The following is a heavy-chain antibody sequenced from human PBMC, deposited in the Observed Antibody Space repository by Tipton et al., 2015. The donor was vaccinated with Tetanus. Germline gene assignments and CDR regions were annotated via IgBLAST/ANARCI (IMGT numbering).Heavy chain of an antibody. D-gene: IGHD3-10*01. Sequence: LRLSCTVSGGSVSSGSYYWSWIRQPPGKGLEWIGYIYYSGSTNYNPSLKSRVTISVDTSKNQFSLKLSSVTAADTAVYYCARDNRVPLRFGELLEFYYYYGMDPWGQGTLVTVSS. J-gene: IGHJ6*02. V-gene: IGHV4-61*01. CDR2: IYYSGST. CDR3: ARDNRVPLRFGELLEFYYYYGMDP. CDR1: GGSVSSGSYY.